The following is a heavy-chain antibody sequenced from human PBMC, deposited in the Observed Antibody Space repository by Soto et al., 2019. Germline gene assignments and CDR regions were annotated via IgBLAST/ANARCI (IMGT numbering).Heavy chain of an antibody. CDR2: INSDRSST. J-gene: IGHJ2*01. CDR3: ARGKSPPRIAVATEYWYFDL. Sequence: PGGSMRLSCAASGFTFSSYWMHWVRQAPGKGLVWVSRINSDRSSTSYADSVKGRFTISRDNAKNTLYLQMNSLRAEDTAVYYCARGKSPPRIAVATEYWYFDLWGRGTLVTVSS. CDR1: GFTFSSYW. V-gene: IGHV3-74*01. D-gene: IGHD6-19*01.